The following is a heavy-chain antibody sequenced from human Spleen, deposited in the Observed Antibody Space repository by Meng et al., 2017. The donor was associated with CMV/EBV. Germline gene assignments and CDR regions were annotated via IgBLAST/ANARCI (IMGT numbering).Heavy chain of an antibody. J-gene: IGHJ4*02. V-gene: IGHV4-34*01. D-gene: IGHD1-14*01. CDR3: ARSGRFDY. Sequence: QGQPKESGPGLLKPSETLSLPCAGYGGSFSGYYWSWIRQPPGKGLEWIGEINHSGSTNYNPSLKSRVTISVDTSKNQFSLKLSSVTAADTAVYYCARSGRFDYWGQGTLVTVSS. CDR1: GGSFSGYY. CDR2: INHSGST.